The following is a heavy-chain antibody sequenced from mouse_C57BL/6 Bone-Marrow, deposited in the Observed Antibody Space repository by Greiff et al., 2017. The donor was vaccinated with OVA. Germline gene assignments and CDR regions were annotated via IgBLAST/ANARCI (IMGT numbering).Heavy chain of an antibody. CDR1: GFTFSDFY. CDR3: ARDASSSYWYFDV. J-gene: IGHJ1*03. D-gene: IGHD1-1*01. CDR2: SRNKANDYTT. Sequence: EVKLVESGGGLVQSGRSLRLSCATSGFTFSDFYMEWVRQAPGKGLEWIAASRNKANDYTTEYSASVKGRFIVSRDTSQSILYLQMNALRAEDTAIYYGARDASSSYWYFDVWGTGTTVTVSS. V-gene: IGHV7-1*01.